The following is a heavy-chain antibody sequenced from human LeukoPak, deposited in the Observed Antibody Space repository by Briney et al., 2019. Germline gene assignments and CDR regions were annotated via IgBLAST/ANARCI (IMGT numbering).Heavy chain of an antibody. D-gene: IGHD3-3*01. CDR1: GGSISSGGYS. CDR2: IYHSGST. V-gene: IGHV4-30-2*01. J-gene: IGHJ4*02. Sequence: SETLSLTCAVSGGSISSGGYSWSWIRQPPGKGLEWIGYIYHSGSTYYNPSLKSRVTISVDRSKNQFSLKLSSVTAADTAVYYCARGYYDFWSNYPHFDYWGQGTLVTVSS. CDR3: ARGYYDFWSNYPHFDY.